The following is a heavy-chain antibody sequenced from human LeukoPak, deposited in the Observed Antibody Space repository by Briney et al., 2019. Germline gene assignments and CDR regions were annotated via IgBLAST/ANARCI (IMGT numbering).Heavy chain of an antibody. J-gene: IGHJ6*03. V-gene: IGHV4-4*07. CDR2: IYTSGST. D-gene: IGHD7-27*01. CDR3: ARDPPLGGTDYYYMDV. CDR1: GGSISSYY. Sequence: PSETLSLTCTVSGGSISSYYWSWIRQPAGKGLAWIGRIYTSGSTNYNPSLKSRVTMSVDTSKNQFSLKLNSVTAADTAVYYCARDPPLGGTDYYYMDVWGKGTTVTVSS.